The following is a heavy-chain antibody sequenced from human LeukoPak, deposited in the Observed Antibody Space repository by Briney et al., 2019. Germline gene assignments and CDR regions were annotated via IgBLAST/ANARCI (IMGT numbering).Heavy chain of an antibody. J-gene: IGHJ4*02. V-gene: IGHV3-53*01. CDR3: ARVPPYSSSWYFDY. CDR2: IYSGGST. Sequence: TGGSLRLSCAASGFTVSSNYMSWVRQAPGKGLEWVSVIYSGGSTYYADSVKGRFTISRDNSKNTLYLQMNSLRAEDTAVYYCARVPPYSSSWYFDYWGQGTLVTVSS. D-gene: IGHD6-13*01. CDR1: GFTVSSNY.